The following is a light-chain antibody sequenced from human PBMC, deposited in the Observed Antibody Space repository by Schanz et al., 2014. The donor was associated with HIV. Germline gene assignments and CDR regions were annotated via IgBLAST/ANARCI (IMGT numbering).Light chain of an antibody. CDR3: LQTLQSPLT. J-gene: IGKJ4*01. CDR2: LGS. V-gene: IGKV2-28*01. CDR1: QSLLENNGYNY. Sequence: DIVMTQSPLSLPVTPGKPASISCRSSQSLLENNGYNYLDWYVQKPGKSPQLLIFLGSTRASGVPDRFRGSGSGTDFTLEISRVEADDVGIYYCLQTLQSPLTFGGGTKVEI.